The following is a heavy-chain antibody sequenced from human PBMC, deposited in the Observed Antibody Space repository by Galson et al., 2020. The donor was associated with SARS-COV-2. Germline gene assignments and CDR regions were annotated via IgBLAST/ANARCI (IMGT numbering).Heavy chain of an antibody. J-gene: IGHJ4*02. Sequence: TGGSLRLSCVASGFTFRNHAMSWVRQAPGKGLEWVSVTGGGTYYADSVKGRFTISRDNSKNTLFLQMNSLRAEDTAVYYCARQPGYCTTGVCYDLVSWGQGTLVTVSS. D-gene: IGHD2-8*01. V-gene: IGHV3-23*01. CDR3: ARQPGYCTTGVCYDLVS. CDR2: TGGGT. CDR1: GFTFRNHA.